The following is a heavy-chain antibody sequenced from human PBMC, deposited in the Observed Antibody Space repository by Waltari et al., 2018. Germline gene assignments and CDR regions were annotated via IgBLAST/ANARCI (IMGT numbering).Heavy chain of an antibody. V-gene: IGHV4-38-2*01. J-gene: IGHJ4*02. CDR1: GYSISSGYY. D-gene: IGHD3-22*01. CDR2: IYHSGRT. Sequence: QVQLQESGPGLVKPSETLSLTCAVSGYSISSGYYWGWIRQPPGKGLEWIGSIYHSGRTYYNPSLKSRVTISVDTSKNQFSLKLSSVTAADTAVYYCAKGPDYDSSGSFDYWGQGTLVTVSS. CDR3: AKGPDYDSSGSFDY.